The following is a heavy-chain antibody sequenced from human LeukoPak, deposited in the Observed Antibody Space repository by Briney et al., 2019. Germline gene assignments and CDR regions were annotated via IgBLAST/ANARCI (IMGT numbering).Heavy chain of an antibody. D-gene: IGHD3-10*01. CDR3: ARDLSTRGAY. CDR1: GFTFSSYS. J-gene: IGHJ4*02. V-gene: IGHV3-21*01. CDR2: ISSSSSYI. Sequence: PGGSLRLSCAASGFTFSSYSMNWVRQAPGKGLEWVSSISSSSSYIYYADSVKGRFTISRDNAKSSLYLQMNSLRAEDTAVFYCARDLSTRGAYWGQGTLVTVSS.